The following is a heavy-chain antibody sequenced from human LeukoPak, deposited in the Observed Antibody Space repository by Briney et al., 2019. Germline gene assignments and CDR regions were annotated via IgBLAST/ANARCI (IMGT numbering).Heavy chain of an antibody. CDR1: GFTFSDYY. CDR3: ASLTRNYDILTGYGPYYFDY. V-gene: IGHV4-30-4*08. D-gene: IGHD3-9*01. J-gene: IGHJ4*02. Sequence: LRLSCAASGFTFSDYYMSWIRQPPGKGLEWIGYTYNSGSTYRNSSLKSRVSISVDTSKNQFSLKVSSVTAADTAVYYCASLTRNYDILTGYGPYYFDYWGQGALVTVSS. CDR2: TYNSGST.